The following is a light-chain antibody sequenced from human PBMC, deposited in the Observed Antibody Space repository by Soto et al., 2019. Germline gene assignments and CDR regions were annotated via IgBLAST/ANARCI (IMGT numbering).Light chain of an antibody. CDR1: QSVSSN. Sequence: EIVMTQSPATLSVSPGERATLSCRASQSVSSNLAWYQQKPGQAPRLLIYGASTRATGIPARFSGSGSGTEFTLTISSLQSEDFAVYYCQQLDNFPRTFGQGTKVDIK. J-gene: IGKJ1*01. V-gene: IGKV3-15*01. CDR3: QQLDNFPRT. CDR2: GAS.